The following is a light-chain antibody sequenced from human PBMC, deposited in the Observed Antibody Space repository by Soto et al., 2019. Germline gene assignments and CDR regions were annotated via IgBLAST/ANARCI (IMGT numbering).Light chain of an antibody. J-gene: IGLJ1*01. CDR2: DDR. CDR1: NIRSKN. CDR3: LVWDSRSEHYV. V-gene: IGLV3-21*02. Sequence: SYELTQSPSVSVAPGQTVSITCGGYNIRSKNVHWYQQKPGQAPVLVVYDDRDRRSGIPDRFSGSNSGNTATLTIARVEAGDEADYHCLVWDSRSEHYVFGPGTKLTVL.